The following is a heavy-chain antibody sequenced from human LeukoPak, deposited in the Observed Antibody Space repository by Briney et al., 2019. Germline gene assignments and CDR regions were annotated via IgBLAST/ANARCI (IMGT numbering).Heavy chain of an antibody. V-gene: IGHV3-53*01. CDR1: GFTVSSNY. J-gene: IGHJ4*02. Sequence: GGSLRLSCAASGFTVSSNYMSWVRQVPGKGLEWVSVIYSGGSTYYADSVKGRFTISRDNSKNTLYLQMNSLRAEDTAVYYCARSPKGYSSSWYDYWGQGTLVTVSS. CDR3: ARSPKGYSSSWYDY. CDR2: IYSGGST. D-gene: IGHD6-13*01.